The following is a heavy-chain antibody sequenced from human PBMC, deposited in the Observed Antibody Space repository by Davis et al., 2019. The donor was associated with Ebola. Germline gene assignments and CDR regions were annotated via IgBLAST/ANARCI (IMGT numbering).Heavy chain of an antibody. J-gene: IGHJ3*01. D-gene: IGHD6-19*01. CDR2: LGLSADT. CDR1: GFTFSTYA. V-gene: IGHV3-23*01. Sequence: GGSLRLSCAASGFTFSTYAMGWVRRAPGKGLEWVSTLGLSADTYYADSVKGRFTISRDNSKNTLHLQMNSLRVEDTAIYYCAKDTSNVWFDVWGQGTMVTVSS. CDR3: AKDTSNVWFDV.